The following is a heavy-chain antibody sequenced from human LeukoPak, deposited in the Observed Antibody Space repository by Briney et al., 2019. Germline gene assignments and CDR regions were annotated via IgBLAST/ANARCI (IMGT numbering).Heavy chain of an antibody. CDR3: VRGTWFDP. J-gene: IGHJ5*02. D-gene: IGHD1-1*01. Sequence: GGSLRLSCAGSGFTFSNYAMTWVRQAPGKGLEWVSVLYSGGTTHYADSVKGRFTISRDNSKNTLFLQMDSLRPEDTAVYYCVRGTWFDPWGQGTLVTVSS. CDR1: GFTFSNYA. CDR2: LYSGGTT. V-gene: IGHV3-53*01.